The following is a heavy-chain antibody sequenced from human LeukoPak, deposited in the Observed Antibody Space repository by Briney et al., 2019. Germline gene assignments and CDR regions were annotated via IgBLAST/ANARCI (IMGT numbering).Heavy chain of an antibody. J-gene: IGHJ5*02. CDR1: GGSFSGYY. V-gene: IGHV4-34*01. CDR3: ASSDIVVVPTYDP. Sequence: SETLSLTCAVYGGSFSGYYWSWIRQPPGKGLEWIGEINHSGSTNYNPSLKSRVTISVDTSKNQFSLKLSSVTAADTAVYYCASSDIVVVPTYDPWGQGTLVTVSS. D-gene: IGHD2-2*01. CDR2: INHSGST.